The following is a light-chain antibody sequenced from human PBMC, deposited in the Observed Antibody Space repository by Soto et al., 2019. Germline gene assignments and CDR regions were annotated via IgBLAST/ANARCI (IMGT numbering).Light chain of an antibody. J-gene: IGKJ4*01. Sequence: AIQMTQSPSSLSASVGDRVTITCRASQDISDDVGWYQQTPGKAPKLLISGASRLQSGVPSRFSGSGSGAAFTLTITSLRPEDSATYYCHQSYRTPVTFGGGTRVEIK. V-gene: IGKV1-6*01. CDR1: QDISDD. CDR3: HQSYRTPVT. CDR2: GAS.